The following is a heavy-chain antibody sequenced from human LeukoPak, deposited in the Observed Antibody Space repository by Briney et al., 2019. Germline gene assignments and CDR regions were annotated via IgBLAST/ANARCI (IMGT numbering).Heavy chain of an antibody. CDR1: GFTFSSYA. D-gene: IGHD5-18*01. V-gene: IGHV3-30*04. CDR3: ARDPTAMGLIDY. J-gene: IGHJ4*02. Sequence: GGSLRLSCAASGFTFSSYAMHWVRQAPGKGLEWVAVISYDGSNKYYADSVKGRFTISRDNSKNTLYLQMNSLRAEDTAVYYCARDPTAMGLIDYWGQGTLVTVSS. CDR2: ISYDGSNK.